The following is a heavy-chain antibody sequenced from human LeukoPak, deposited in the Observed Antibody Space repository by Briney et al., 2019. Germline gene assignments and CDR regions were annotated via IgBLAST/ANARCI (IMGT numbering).Heavy chain of an antibody. CDR2: INWNGGST. J-gene: IGHJ6*03. CDR3: ARGLRRGLYSSSWGYYYYYMDV. CDR1: GFTFDDYG. Sequence: GGSLRLSCAASGFTFDDYGMSWVRQAPGKGLEWVSGINWNGGSTGYADSVKGRFTISRDNAKNSLYLQMNSLRAEDTALYYCARGLRRGLYSSSWGYYYYYMDVWGKGTTVTVSS. V-gene: IGHV3-20*04. D-gene: IGHD6-6*01.